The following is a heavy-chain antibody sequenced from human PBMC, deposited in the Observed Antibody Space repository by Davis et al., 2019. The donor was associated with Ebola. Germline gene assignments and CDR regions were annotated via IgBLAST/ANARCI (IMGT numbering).Heavy chain of an antibody. V-gene: IGHV4-59*12. J-gene: IGHJ5*02. CDR3: ARGVGATTGWFDP. CDR2: IYSSGST. CDR1: GGSISNFY. Sequence: SETLSLTCTVSGGSISNFYWSWIRQTPGKGLQWIGYIYSSGSTNYNPSLKSRVTISVDTSKNQFSLKLSSVTAADTAVYYCARGVGATTGWFDPWGQGTLVTVSS. D-gene: IGHD1-26*01.